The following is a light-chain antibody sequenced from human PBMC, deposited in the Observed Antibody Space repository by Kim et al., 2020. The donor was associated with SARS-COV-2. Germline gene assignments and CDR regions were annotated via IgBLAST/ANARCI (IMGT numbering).Light chain of an antibody. J-gene: IGLJ2*01. V-gene: IGLV7-46*01. CDR3: LLSYSGARVV. Sequence: QAVVTQEPSLTVSPGGTVTLTCGSSTGAVTSGHYPYWFQQKPGQAPRTLIYDTSNKHSWTPARFSGSLLGGKAALTLSGAQPEDEAEYYCLLSYSGARVVFGGGTQLTGL. CDR1: TGAVTSGHY. CDR2: DTS.